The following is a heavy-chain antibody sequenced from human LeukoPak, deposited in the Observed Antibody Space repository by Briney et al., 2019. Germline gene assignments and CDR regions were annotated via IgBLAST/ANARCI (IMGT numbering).Heavy chain of an antibody. J-gene: IGHJ1*01. Sequence: SETLSLTCGVFGGSFSGHFYSWIRQSPGKGVEWIGEITHRGSINYNPSLKSRAALSVDTSKNQFSLKLTSVTAADIGVYYCARALAAAVINWGQGTLVTVSS. CDR3: ARALAAAVIN. CDR1: GGSFSGHF. CDR2: ITHRGSI. D-gene: IGHD6-13*01. V-gene: IGHV4-34*01.